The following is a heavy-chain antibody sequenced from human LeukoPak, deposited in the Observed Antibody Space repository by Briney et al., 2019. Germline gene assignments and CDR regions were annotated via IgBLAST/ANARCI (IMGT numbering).Heavy chain of an antibody. Sequence: ASVKVSCKASRYTFPSYGIRGLRQAPGQGLEWMGWISAYNGNTNYAQKLQGRVTMTTDTSTRTAYMELRRLRSDDTAVYYCGRGELYAFDIWGQGTMVTVSS. CDR3: GRGELYAFDI. CDR2: ISAYNGNT. V-gene: IGHV1-18*01. D-gene: IGHD1-26*01. J-gene: IGHJ3*02. CDR1: RYTFPSYG.